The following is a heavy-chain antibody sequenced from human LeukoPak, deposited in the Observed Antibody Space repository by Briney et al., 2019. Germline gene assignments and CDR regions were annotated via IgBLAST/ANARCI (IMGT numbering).Heavy chain of an antibody. CDR3: ARALQDIVVVPAAAFDY. Sequence: SETLSLTCTVSGVSISSSSYYWVWIRQPPGKGLEWIGSIYYSGSTYYNPSLKSRVTISVDTSKNQFSLKLSSVTAADTAVYYCARALQDIVVVPAAAFDYWGQGTLVTVSS. CDR1: GVSISSSSYY. J-gene: IGHJ4*02. V-gene: IGHV4-39*01. CDR2: IYYSGST. D-gene: IGHD2-2*01.